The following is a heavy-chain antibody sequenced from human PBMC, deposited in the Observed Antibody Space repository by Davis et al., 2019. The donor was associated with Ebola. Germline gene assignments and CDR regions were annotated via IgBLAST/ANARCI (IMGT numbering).Heavy chain of an antibody. CDR2: FIPIFGTT. CDR1: GGTFSTYA. Sequence: SVKVSCKASGGTFSTYAISWVRQAPGQGLEWMGGFIPIFGTTNYAQRFQGRVTFTADESTSTAYMELSSLTSEDTAVYYCARDDGESVLVVASIRFYYYYMDVWGTGTTVTVSS. V-gene: IGHV1-69*13. CDR3: ARDDGESVLVVASIRFYYYYMDV. J-gene: IGHJ6*03. D-gene: IGHD2-15*01.